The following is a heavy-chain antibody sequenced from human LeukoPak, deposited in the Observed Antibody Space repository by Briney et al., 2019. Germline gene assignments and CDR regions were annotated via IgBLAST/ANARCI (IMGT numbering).Heavy chain of an antibody. V-gene: IGHV1-3*01. Sequence: ASVKVSCKASGYTFTSYAMHWVRQAPGQRLEWMGWINAGNGNTKYSQKFQGRVTITRDTSASTAYMELSSLRSEDTAVYYCARDQYFDWLLYNWFDPWGQGTLVTVSS. CDR1: GYTFTSYA. CDR3: ARDQYFDWLLYNWFDP. J-gene: IGHJ5*02. D-gene: IGHD3-9*01. CDR2: INAGNGNT.